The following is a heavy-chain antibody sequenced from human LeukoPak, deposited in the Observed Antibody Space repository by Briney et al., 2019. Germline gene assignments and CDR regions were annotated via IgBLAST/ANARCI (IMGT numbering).Heavy chain of an antibody. D-gene: IGHD2/OR15-2a*01. V-gene: IGHV3-7*01. CDR3: TGGSDKVLSCEYCYYMDV. Sequence: TGGSLRLSCTASGFTTHYWLNWVRQSPGKGLEWVANIDRGGRVQHYVDSVEGRFTISRDSAKNSLDLQMHSLRAEDTAVYYCTGGSDKVLSCEYCYYMDVWGKGTTVTVSS. CDR2: IDRGGRVQ. CDR1: GFTTHYW. J-gene: IGHJ6*03.